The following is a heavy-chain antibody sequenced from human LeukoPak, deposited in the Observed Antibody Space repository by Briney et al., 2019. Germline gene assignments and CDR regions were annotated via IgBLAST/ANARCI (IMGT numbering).Heavy chain of an antibody. CDR1: GFTFSSYN. CDR2: ISRSSDYI. V-gene: IGHV3-21*01. Sequence: GGSLRLSCATSGFTFSSYNMNWVRQAPGKGLEWVSSISRSSDYIYYADSVKGRFTISRDNAKNSLYLQMNSLRAEDTAVYYCAREELSYWGQGTLVTVSS. D-gene: IGHD1-26*01. J-gene: IGHJ4*02. CDR3: AREELSY.